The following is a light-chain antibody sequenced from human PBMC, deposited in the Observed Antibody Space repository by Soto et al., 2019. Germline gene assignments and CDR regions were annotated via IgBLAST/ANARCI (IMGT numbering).Light chain of an antibody. Sequence: DIVMTQSPLSLPVTPGEPASISCRSSQSLLHSNGYNYLDWYLQKPVQSPQLLIYLGSNRASGVPDRFSGSGSGTDFTLKISRVEAEDVGVYYCMQALQTPRTFGQGTKVEIK. CDR2: LGS. J-gene: IGKJ1*01. CDR3: MQALQTPRT. CDR1: QSLLHSNGYNY. V-gene: IGKV2-28*01.